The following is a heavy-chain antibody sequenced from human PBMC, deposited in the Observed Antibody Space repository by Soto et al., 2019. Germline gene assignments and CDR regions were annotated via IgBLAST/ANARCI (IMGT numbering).Heavy chain of an antibody. J-gene: IGHJ6*02. CDR1: GYSFTSYW. CDR3: ARQVGATPEGDYYYGMDV. D-gene: IGHD1-26*01. V-gene: IGHV5-51*01. Sequence: PGEPLMISCKGSGYSFTSYWSGWVRQMPGKGLEWMGIIYPGDSDTRYSPSFQGQVTISADKSISTAYLQWSSLKASDTAMYYCARQVGATPEGDYYYGMDVWGQGTTVTVSS. CDR2: IYPGDSDT.